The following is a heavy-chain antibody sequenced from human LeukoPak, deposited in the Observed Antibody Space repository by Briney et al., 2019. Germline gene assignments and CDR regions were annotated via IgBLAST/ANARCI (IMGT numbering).Heavy chain of an antibody. V-gene: IGHV4-59*01. Sequence: SETLSLTCTVSGGPISSYYWSWIRQPPGKGLEWIGYIYYSGSTNYNPSLKSRVTISVDTSKNQFSLKLSSVTAADTAVYYCARGRWLQYAFDIWGQGTMVTVSS. J-gene: IGHJ3*02. CDR3: ARGRWLQYAFDI. CDR2: IYYSGST. CDR1: GGPISSYY. D-gene: IGHD5-24*01.